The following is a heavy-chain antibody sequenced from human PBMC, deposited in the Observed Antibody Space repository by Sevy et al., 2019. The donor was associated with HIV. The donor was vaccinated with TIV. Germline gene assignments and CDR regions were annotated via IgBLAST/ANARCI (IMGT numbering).Heavy chain of an antibody. Sequence: VGSLRLSCAASGFTFSSYAMSWVRQAPGKGLEWVSAISGSGGSTYYADSVKGRFTISRDNSKNTLYLQMNSLRAEDTAVYYCAKVFGIVVVPAAAGFDYWGQGTLVTVSS. D-gene: IGHD2-2*01. J-gene: IGHJ4*02. CDR1: GFTFSSYA. CDR3: AKVFGIVVVPAAAGFDY. V-gene: IGHV3-23*01. CDR2: ISGSGGST.